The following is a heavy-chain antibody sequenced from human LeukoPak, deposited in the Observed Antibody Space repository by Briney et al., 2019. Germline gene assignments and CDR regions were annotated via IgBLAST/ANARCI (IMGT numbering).Heavy chain of an antibody. J-gene: IGHJ4*02. D-gene: IGHD4-17*01. Sequence: GASVKVSCKASGYTFTSYYMHWVRQAPGQGLEWMGIINPSGGSTSYAQKFQGRVTMTRDTSTSTVYMELSSLRSEDTAVYHCAREDPKTTVTTTSGCFDYWGQGTLVTVSS. CDR3: AREDPKTTVTTTSGCFDY. CDR1: GYTFTSYY. V-gene: IGHV1-46*01. CDR2: INPSGGST.